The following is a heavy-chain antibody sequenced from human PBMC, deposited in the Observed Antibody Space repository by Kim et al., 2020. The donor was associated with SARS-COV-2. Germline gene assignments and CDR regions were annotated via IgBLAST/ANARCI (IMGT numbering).Heavy chain of an antibody. CDR3: AKELAVDY. Sequence: GGSTYDADSVKGRFTISRENYKNTLYLQRKSLRAEDTAVYYCAKELAVDYWGQGTLVTVYS. J-gene: IGHJ4*02. D-gene: IGHD4-17*01. CDR2: GGST. V-gene: IGHV3-23*01.